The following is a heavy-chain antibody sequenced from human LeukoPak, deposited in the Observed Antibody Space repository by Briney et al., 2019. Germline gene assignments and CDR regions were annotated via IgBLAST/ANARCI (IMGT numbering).Heavy chain of an antibody. Sequence: ASVKASSKASGYTFIGYYMHWVRQAPGQGLEWMGWINPNSGDTNYAQKFQGRVTMTRDTSISTAYMELSRLRYDDTAVYYCASPGGHDYIDYWGQGTLVTVSS. J-gene: IGHJ4*02. CDR3: ASPGGHDYIDY. D-gene: IGHD4/OR15-4a*01. CDR1: GYTFIGYY. CDR2: INPNSGDT. V-gene: IGHV1-2*02.